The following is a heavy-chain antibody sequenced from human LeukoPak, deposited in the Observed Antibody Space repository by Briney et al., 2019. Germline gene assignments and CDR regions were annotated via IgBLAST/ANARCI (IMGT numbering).Heavy chain of an antibody. Sequence: SQTLSLTCAISGDSVSSNSAAWNWIRQSPSRGLEWLGRTYYRSKWYNDYAVSVKSRITINPDTSKNQFSLQLNSVTPEDTAIYYCAKDILYSSSTDRWACDYWGRGTLVTVSS. J-gene: IGHJ4*02. V-gene: IGHV6-1*01. D-gene: IGHD6-6*01. CDR3: AKDILYSSSTDRWACDY. CDR1: GDSVSSNSAA. CDR2: TYYRSKWYN.